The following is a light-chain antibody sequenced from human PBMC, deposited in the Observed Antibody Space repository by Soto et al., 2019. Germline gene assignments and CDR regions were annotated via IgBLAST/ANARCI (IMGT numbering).Light chain of an antibody. V-gene: IGLV1-51*01. J-gene: IGLJ1*01. CDR2: DDN. CDR3: GSWDSSVSAYV. CDR1: SSNIGGNS. Sequence: QSVLTQPPSVSAAPGQKVTISCSGSSSNIGGNSVSWYQQLPGTAPKLLIYDDNKRPSGIPDRFSGYKSGTSATLGITGFQTGDDADYYCGSWDSSVSAYVFGTGTKVTVL.